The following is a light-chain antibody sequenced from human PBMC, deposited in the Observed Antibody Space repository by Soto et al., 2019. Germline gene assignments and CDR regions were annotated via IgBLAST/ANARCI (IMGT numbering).Light chain of an antibody. CDR2: DVS. CDR1: QGVTTN. V-gene: IGKV3-15*01. CDR3: QQYNNWPFS. Sequence: EIVMTQSPATLSVSPGERATLSCRAGQGVTTNFAWYQQKSGQSPRLLIYDVSIRATGVPARFSGTGSETDFTHTISCLQSEDSAVYFCQQYNNWPFSFGQGTRLEMK. J-gene: IGKJ5*01.